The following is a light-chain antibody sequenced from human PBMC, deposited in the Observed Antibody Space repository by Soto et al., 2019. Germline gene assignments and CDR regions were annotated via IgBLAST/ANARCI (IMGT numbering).Light chain of an antibody. CDR3: QQYYSTLT. CDR2: WAS. V-gene: IGKV4-1*01. Sequence: DIVMTQSPDSLAVSLGERATINCKSSQSVLYSSDNKNYLAWYQKKPGQPPKLLIYWASTRDSGVPDRFRGSGSGADFTRSISCLQSEGVAVYYCQQYYSTLTFGGGTKVEIK. J-gene: IGKJ4*01. CDR1: QSVLYSSDNKNY.